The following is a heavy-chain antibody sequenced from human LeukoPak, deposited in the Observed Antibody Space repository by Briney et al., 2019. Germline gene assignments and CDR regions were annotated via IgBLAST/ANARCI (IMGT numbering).Heavy chain of an antibody. V-gene: IGHV1-69*04. CDR1: GGTFSSYA. D-gene: IGHD3-3*01. CDR2: IIPIFGIA. Sequence: SVKVSCKASGGTFSSYAISWVRQAPGQGLEWMGRIIPIFGIANYAQKFQGRVTITADKSTSTAYMELSSLRSEDTAVYYCATGAGFWSGYSCYGMDVWGQGTTVTDSS. CDR3: ATGAGFWSGYSCYGMDV. J-gene: IGHJ6*02.